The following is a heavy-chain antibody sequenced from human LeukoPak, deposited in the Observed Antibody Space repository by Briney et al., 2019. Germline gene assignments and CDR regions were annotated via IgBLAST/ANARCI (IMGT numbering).Heavy chain of an antibody. CDR1: GYTFTGYY. J-gene: IGHJ4*02. Sequence: ASVKVSCKASGYTFTGYYMHWVRQAPGQGLEWMGRINPNSGGTNYAQKFQGRVTMTRDTSISTACMELSRLRSDDTAVYYCARGAIVVEMATIGPFDYWGQGTLVTVSS. CDR3: ARGAIVVEMATIGPFDY. D-gene: IGHD5-24*01. V-gene: IGHV1-2*06. CDR2: INPNSGGT.